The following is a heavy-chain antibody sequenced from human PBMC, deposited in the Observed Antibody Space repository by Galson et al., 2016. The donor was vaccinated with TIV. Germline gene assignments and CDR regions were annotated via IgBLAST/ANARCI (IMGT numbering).Heavy chain of an antibody. Sequence: SLRLSCAASGFDFSGYYMSWVRQAPGKGLEWISYMGSSGSHIVYADSGKGRFTISRDNAKNSVYLQMDSLSVEDTAVYYCARERILLSAAVPRTDWFDPWGQGTLVTVSS. CDR2: MGSSGSHI. CDR1: GFDFSGYY. D-gene: IGHD2-2*01. J-gene: IGHJ5*02. CDR3: ARERILLSAAVPRTDWFDP. V-gene: IGHV3-11*01.